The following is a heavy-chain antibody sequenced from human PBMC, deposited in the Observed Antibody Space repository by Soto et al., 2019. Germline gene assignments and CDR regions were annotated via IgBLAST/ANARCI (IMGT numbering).Heavy chain of an antibody. D-gene: IGHD5-12*01. Sequence: SETLSLTCTVSGGSVSSGSYYWSWIRQPPGKGLEWIGYIYYSGSTNYNPSLKSRVTISVDTSKNQFSLKLSSVTAADTAVYYCARDNQGWLAVPYGMDVWGQGTTVTVSS. CDR3: ARDNQGWLAVPYGMDV. CDR2: IYYSGST. J-gene: IGHJ6*02. CDR1: GGSVSSGSYY. V-gene: IGHV4-61*01.